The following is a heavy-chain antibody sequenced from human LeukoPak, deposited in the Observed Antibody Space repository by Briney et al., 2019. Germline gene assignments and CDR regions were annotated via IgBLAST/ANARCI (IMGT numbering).Heavy chain of an antibody. CDR2: INPNSGGT. Sequence: ASVKVSCKASGYTFTGYYMHWVRQAPGQGLEWMGWINPNSGGTNYAQKFQGRVTMTRDTSISTAYMELSRLRSEDTAVYYCARGGGSYYGHWFDPWGQGTLVTVSS. J-gene: IGHJ5*02. CDR1: GYTFTGYY. V-gene: IGHV1-2*02. D-gene: IGHD1-26*01. CDR3: ARGGGSYYGHWFDP.